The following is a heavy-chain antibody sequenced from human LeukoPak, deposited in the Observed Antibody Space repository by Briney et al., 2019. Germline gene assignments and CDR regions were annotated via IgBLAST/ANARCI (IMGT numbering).Heavy chain of an antibody. J-gene: IGHJ3*02. CDR1: GFTFSAYT. CDR3: ARDACSSTNCYAFDI. CDR2: ISRSSTTYI. Sequence: GGSLRLSCAASGFTFSAYTMIWVRQAPGKGLECVSSISRSSTTYIYYADSVKGRFTISRDNAKNSLYLQMNSLRAEDTAVYYCARDACSSTNCYAFDIWGQGTMVTVSS. D-gene: IGHD2-2*01. V-gene: IGHV3-21*01.